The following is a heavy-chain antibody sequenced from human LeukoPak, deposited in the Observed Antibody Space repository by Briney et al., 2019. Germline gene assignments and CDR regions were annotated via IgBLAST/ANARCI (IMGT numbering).Heavy chain of an antibody. CDR3: ARHSTVGATIFDY. V-gene: IGHV4-59*08. CDR1: GGSISSYY. Sequence: PETLSLTCTVSGGSISSYYWSWIRQPPGKGLEWIGYIYYSGSTNYNPSLKSRVTISVDTSKNQFSLKLSSVTAADTAVYYCARHSTVGATIFDYWGQGTLVTVSS. J-gene: IGHJ4*02. CDR2: IYYSGST. D-gene: IGHD1-26*01.